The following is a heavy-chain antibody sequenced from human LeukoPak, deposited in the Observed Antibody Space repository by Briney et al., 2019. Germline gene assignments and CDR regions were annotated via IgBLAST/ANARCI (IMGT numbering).Heavy chain of an antibody. J-gene: IGHJ4*02. Sequence: GSLRLSCAASGFTFSSYWMTWVRQAPGKGLEWIGEINHSGSTNYNPSLKSRVTISVDTSKNQFSLKLSSVTAADTAVYYCARRGYCSGGSCYSFGYFDYWGQGTLVTVSS. V-gene: IGHV4-34*01. CDR3: ARRGYCSGGSCYSFGYFDY. CDR1: GFTFSSYW. D-gene: IGHD2-15*01. CDR2: INHSGST.